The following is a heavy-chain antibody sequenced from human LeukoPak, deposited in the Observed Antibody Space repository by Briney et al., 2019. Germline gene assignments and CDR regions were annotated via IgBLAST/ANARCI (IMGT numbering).Heavy chain of an antibody. J-gene: IGHJ4*02. Sequence: SETLSLTCTVSGYSITRGYFWGWIRQSPGKGLEWIASMFHSGSTYYNPSLKSRVTMSVDTSKNQFSLRLSSVTAADTAVYYCARGIYDILTGFYYFDYWGQGTLVTVSS. CDR3: ARGIYDILTGFYYFDY. V-gene: IGHV4-38-2*02. CDR1: GYSITRGYF. D-gene: IGHD3-9*01. CDR2: MFHSGST.